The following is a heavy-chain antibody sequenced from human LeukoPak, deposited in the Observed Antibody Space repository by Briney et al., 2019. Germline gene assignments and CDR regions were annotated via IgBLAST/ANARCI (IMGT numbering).Heavy chain of an antibody. J-gene: IGHJ4*02. CDR1: GFTFSSYG. D-gene: IGHD5-18*01. V-gene: IGHV3-30*02. CDR3: AKIIARGYSYGPGPGFDY. Sequence: GGSLRLSCAASGFTFSSYGMHWVRQAPGKGLEWVAFIRYDGSNKYYADSVKGRFTISRDNSKNTLYLQMNSLRAEDTAVYYCAKIIARGYSYGPGPGFDYWGQGTLVTVSS. CDR2: IRYDGSNK.